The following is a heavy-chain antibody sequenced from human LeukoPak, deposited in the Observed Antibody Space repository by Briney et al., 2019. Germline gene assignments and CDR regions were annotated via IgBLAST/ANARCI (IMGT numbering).Heavy chain of an antibody. CDR3: ARDPGNNNWSYWYFDI. D-gene: IGHD1-1*01. V-gene: IGHV3-48*02. CDR2: IGSGGTTI. J-gene: IGHJ2*01. CDR1: GFTFSSYS. Sequence: GGSLRLSCAASGFTFSSYSMNWVRQAPGKGLEWFSYIGSGGTTIFCADSVKGRFTISRDDAKNSLYLQMNSLRDEDTAVYYCARDPGNNNWSYWYFDIWGRGTLVSVSS.